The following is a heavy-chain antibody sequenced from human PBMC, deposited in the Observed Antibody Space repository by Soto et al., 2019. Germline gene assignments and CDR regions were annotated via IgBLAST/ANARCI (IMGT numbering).Heavy chain of an antibody. CDR1: GFTFSNYA. Sequence: EVQLLESGGGLVQPGGSLRLSCAASGFTFSNYAMNWVRHAPGKGLEWGSAISGRGGGTYYADSVKGRFTISRDNSKKTMYLQMSSLRAEDTAIYYCAKELEFLELFFSYWGQGTQVTVSS. V-gene: IGHV3-23*01. J-gene: IGHJ4*02. CDR3: AKELEFLELFFSY. CDR2: ISGRGGGT. D-gene: IGHD3-3*01.